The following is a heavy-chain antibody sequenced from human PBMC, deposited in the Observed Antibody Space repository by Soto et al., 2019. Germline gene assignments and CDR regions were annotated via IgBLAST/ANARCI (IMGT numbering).Heavy chain of an antibody. Sequence: GGSLRLSCAASGFTFSSYAMHWVRQAPGKGLEWVAVISYDGSNKYYADSVKGRFTISRDNSKNTLYLQMNSLRAEDTAVYYCARVTKRPMVRGVISYYYYYGMDVWGQGTTVTVSS. CDR2: ISYDGSNK. CDR1: GFTFSSYA. D-gene: IGHD3-10*01. V-gene: IGHV3-30-3*01. J-gene: IGHJ6*02. CDR3: ARVTKRPMVRGVISYYYYYGMDV.